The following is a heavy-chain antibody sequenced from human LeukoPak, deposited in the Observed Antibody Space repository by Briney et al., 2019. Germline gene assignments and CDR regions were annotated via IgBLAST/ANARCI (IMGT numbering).Heavy chain of an antibody. J-gene: IGHJ4*02. CDR2: TSGSGGTT. V-gene: IGHV3-23*01. CDR1: GFTFNSYA. Sequence: GSLRLSCAASGFTFNSYAMSWVRQAPGKGLEWVSATSGSGGTTYYADSVKGRFTISRDNSKNTLYLQMNSLRAEDTAVYYCAKGPTVTSTLFDYWGQGTLVTVSS. CDR3: AKGPTVTSTLFDY. D-gene: IGHD4-17*01.